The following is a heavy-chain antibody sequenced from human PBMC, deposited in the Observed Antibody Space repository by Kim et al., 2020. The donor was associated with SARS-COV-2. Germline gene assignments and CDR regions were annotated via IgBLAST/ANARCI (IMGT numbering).Heavy chain of an antibody. D-gene: IGHD3-22*01. CDR2: IYYSGST. Sequence: SETLSLTCTVSGGSISSGGYYWSWIRQHPGKGLEWIGYIYYSGSTYYNPSLKSRVTISVDTSKNHFSLKLSSVTAADTAVYYCARAPITMIVVVTAFDYWGQGTLVTVSS. CDR3: ARAPITMIVVVTAFDY. CDR1: GGSISSGGYY. J-gene: IGHJ4*02. V-gene: IGHV4-31*03.